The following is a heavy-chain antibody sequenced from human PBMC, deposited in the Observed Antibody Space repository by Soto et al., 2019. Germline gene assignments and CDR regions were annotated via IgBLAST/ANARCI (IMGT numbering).Heavy chain of an antibody. CDR1: GYPFTSYD. Sequence: GASVKVSFKASGYPFTSYDINWVRQATGQGLEWIGWITPNSGTTGYAQKFQGRVTITTDTSTSTAYMELSSLRSEDTAVYYCAGVPLFSVSVVVTYYYGMGVWGHGTTVTVSS. CDR2: ITPNSGTT. CDR3: AGVPLFSVSVVVTYYYGMGV. J-gene: IGHJ6*02. D-gene: IGHD3-22*01. V-gene: IGHV1-8*01.